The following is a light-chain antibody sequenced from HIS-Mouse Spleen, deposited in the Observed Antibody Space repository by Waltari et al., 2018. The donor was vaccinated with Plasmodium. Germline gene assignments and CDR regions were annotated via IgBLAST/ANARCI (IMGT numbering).Light chain of an antibody. V-gene: IGKV3-15*01. J-gene: IGKJ3*01. CDR2: GAS. CDR3: QQYNNWSFT. CDR1: PSVSST. Sequence: EIVMTQSPATLSVSPGERATLSCRSSPSVSSTLAWYQQKPGQAPRLLIYGASTRGTGIPARFSGSGSGTEFTLTISSLQSEDFAVYYCQQYNNWSFTFGPGTKVDIK.